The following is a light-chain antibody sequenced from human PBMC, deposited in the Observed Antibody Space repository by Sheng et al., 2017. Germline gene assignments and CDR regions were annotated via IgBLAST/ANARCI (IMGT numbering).Light chain of an antibody. J-gene: IGLJ1*01. V-gene: IGLV3-1*01. CDR2: QDN. CDR3: QARDSGTFYV. CDR1: KLGDNY. Sequence: SYELTQPPSVSVSPGQTASITCSGDKLGDNYASWYQQKPGQSPVLVIYQDNKRPSGIPERFSGSNSGNTATLTISGTQAMDEADYYCQARDSGTFYVFGTGTKVTVL.